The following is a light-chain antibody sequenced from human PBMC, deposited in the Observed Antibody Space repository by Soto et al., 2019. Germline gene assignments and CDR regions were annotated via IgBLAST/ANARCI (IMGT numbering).Light chain of an antibody. CDR3: QQRYTWPS. Sequence: ETVLTQSPATLSLSPGERATLSCRASQSVSNYLAWYQQKPSKAPRLLIYDASNRATGFPPRFSGSGSGTDFSLTISSLEPEDFAVYYCQQRYTWPSFGPGTKVDIK. CDR2: DAS. J-gene: IGKJ3*01. CDR1: QSVSNY. V-gene: IGKV3-11*01.